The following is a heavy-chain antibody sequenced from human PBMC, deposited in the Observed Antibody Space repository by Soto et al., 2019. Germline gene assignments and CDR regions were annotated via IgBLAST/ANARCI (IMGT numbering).Heavy chain of an antibody. D-gene: IGHD2-8*01. V-gene: IGHV1-8*01. Sequence: GASVKVSCKASGYTFTSYDINWVRQATGQGLEWMGWMNPNSGNTGYAQKFQGRVTMTRNTSISTAYMELSSLRSEDTAVYYCARVRRDLTQAGVRWYFDYWGQGSLVTVAS. CDR3: ARVRRDLTQAGVRWYFDY. CDR2: MNPNSGNT. J-gene: IGHJ4*02. CDR1: GYTFTSYD.